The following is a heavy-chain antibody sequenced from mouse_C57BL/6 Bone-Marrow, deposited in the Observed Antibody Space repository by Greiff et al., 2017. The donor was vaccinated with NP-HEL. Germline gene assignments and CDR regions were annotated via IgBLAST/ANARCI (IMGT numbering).Heavy chain of an antibody. CDR1: GFNIKDDY. J-gene: IGHJ3*01. D-gene: IGHD1-1*02. CDR2: IDPKNGDT. CDR3: TLWDWFAY. V-gene: IGHV14-4*01. Sequence: VQLQQSGAELVRPGASVKLSCTASGFNIKDDYMHWVKQRPEQGLEWIGWIDPKNGDTEYASKFQGKATIPVDTSSNPAYLQLSSLTSEDTAVYCCTLWDWFAYWGQGTLVTGSA.